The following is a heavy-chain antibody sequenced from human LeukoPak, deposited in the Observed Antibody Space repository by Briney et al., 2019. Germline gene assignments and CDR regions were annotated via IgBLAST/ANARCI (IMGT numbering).Heavy chain of an antibody. V-gene: IGHV3-48*03. CDR2: ISSSGSTI. CDR3: ARDTSITMVRGVIIMPRGSTGLDY. D-gene: IGHD3-10*01. Sequence: GGSLRLSCAASGFTFSSYEMNWVRQAPGKGLEWVSYISSSGSTIYYADSVKGRFTISRDNAKNSLYLQMNSLRAEDTAVYYCARDTSITMVRGVIIMPRGSTGLDYWGQGTLVTVSS. J-gene: IGHJ4*02. CDR1: GFTFSSYE.